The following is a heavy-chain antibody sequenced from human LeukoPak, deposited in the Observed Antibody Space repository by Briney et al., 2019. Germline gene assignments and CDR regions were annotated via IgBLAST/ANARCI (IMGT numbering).Heavy chain of an antibody. CDR2: ISGSSAYI. V-gene: IGHV3-21*01. D-gene: IGHD3-10*01. Sequence: GGSLRLSCAASGFTFSSYGMNWVRQAPGKGLEWVSSISGSSAYIYYADSLKSRFTISRDNAKNSLYLQMSSLRAEDTAVYYCARASMVRGIPASFDYWGQGTLVTVSS. J-gene: IGHJ4*02. CDR1: GFTFSSYG. CDR3: ARASMVRGIPASFDY.